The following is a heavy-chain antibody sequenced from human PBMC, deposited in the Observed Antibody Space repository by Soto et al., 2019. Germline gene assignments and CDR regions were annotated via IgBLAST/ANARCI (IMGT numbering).Heavy chain of an antibody. J-gene: IGHJ4*02. CDR2: FSPADGET. CDR1: GYTLTALS. V-gene: IGHV1-24*01. D-gene: IGHD2-2*01. CDR3: AADRFCTRTTCSNSFDY. Sequence: ASVKVSCKVSGYTLTALSMHWVRQAPGKGLEWMGGFSPADGETIYAQKFQGRVTMTEDTSTDTAYMELSSLRSEDTAVYYCAADRFCTRTTCSNSFDYWGQGALVTVSS.